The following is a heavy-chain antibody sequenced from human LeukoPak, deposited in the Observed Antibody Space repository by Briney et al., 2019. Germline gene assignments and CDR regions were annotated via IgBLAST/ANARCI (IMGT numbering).Heavy chain of an antibody. J-gene: IGHJ4*02. D-gene: IGHD3-10*01. Sequence: GASVKVSCKASGYTFTGYYMHWVRQAPGQGLEWMGWINPNSGGTNYAQKFQGRVTMTRDTSISTAYMGLSRLRSDDTAVYYCARVLFEGGGFGELLPFDYWGQGTLVTVSS. CDR1: GYTFTGYY. CDR2: INPNSGGT. V-gene: IGHV1-2*02. CDR3: ARVLFEGGGFGELLPFDY.